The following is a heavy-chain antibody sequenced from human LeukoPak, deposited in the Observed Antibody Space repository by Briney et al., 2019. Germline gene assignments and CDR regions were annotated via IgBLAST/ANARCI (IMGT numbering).Heavy chain of an antibody. CDR2: ISSSGSYR. D-gene: IGHD2-2*01. J-gene: IGHJ6*03. CDR1: GFTFSSYG. CDR3: ARDQTYCSSTTCAYYYMDV. V-gene: IGHV3-21*01. Sequence: GGSLRLSCAASGFTFSSYGMHWVRQAPGKGLEWVSSISSSGSYRYYADSVKGRFTLSRDNAKNSLYLQMNSLRAEDTAVYFCARDQTYCSSTTCAYYYMDVWGKGTTVTVSS.